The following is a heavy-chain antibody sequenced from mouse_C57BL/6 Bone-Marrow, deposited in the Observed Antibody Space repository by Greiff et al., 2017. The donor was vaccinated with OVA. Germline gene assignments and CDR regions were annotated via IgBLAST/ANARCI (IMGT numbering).Heavy chain of an antibody. D-gene: IGHD2-3*01. CDR2: IYPGDGDT. V-gene: IGHV1-82*01. J-gene: IGHJ3*01. Sequence: QVQLKESGPELVKPGASVKISCKASGYAFSSSWMNWVKQRPGKGLEWIGRIYPGDGDTNYNGKFKGKATLTADKSYSTAYMQLSSLTSEDSAVYFCACDGYYLAWFAYWGQGTLVTVSA. CDR1: GYAFSSSW. CDR3: ACDGYYLAWFAY.